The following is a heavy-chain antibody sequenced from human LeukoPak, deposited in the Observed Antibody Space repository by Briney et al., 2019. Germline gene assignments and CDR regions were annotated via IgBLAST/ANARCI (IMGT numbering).Heavy chain of an antibody. D-gene: IGHD3-22*01. Sequence: PGGSLRLSCAASEFTFKNYDMNWVRQAPGKGLEWVSYISSSGSTIYYADSVKGRFTISRDNAKNSLYLQMNSLRPEDTAVYYCARDVQFYYDSSGYYYPSHYFDYWGQGTLVTVSS. CDR2: ISSSGSTI. V-gene: IGHV3-48*03. CDR3: ARDVQFYYDSSGYYYPSHYFDY. J-gene: IGHJ4*02. CDR1: EFTFKNYD.